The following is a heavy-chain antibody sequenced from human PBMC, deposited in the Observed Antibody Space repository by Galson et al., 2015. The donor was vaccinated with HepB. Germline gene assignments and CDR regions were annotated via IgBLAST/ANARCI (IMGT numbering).Heavy chain of an antibody. CDR1: GGTFSSNA. V-gene: IGHV1-69*04. CDR3: VREDPYWYFDL. Sequence: SVKVSCKAFGGTFSSNAISWVRQAPGQGLEWMGRIIPTVGVANYAQEFQGRVTITADKSASIAYMELSSLRSEDTAVYYCVREDPYWYFDLWGRGTLVTVSS. D-gene: IGHD3-16*01. J-gene: IGHJ2*01. CDR2: IIPTVGVA.